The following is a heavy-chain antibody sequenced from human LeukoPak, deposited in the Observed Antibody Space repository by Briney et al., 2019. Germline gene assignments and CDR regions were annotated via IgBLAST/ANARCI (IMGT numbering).Heavy chain of an antibody. D-gene: IGHD3-3*01. CDR3: ARPPTIFGGESDY. CDR1: GFTFSSYS. Sequence: GGSLRLSCAASGFTFSSYSMNWVRQAPGKGLEWVAVISYDGSNKHYADSVKGRFTISRDNSKNTLYLQMNSLRAEDTAVYYCARPPTIFGGESDYWGQGTLVTVSS. V-gene: IGHV3-30*03. CDR2: ISYDGSNK. J-gene: IGHJ4*02.